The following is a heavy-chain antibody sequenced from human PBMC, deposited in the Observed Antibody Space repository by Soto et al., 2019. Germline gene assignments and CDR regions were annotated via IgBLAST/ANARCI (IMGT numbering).Heavy chain of an antibody. CDR2: IYHSGST. V-gene: IGHV4-38-2*02. J-gene: IGHJ3*02. Sequence: SETLSLTCAVSGYSISSGYYWGWIRQPPGKGLGWIGSIYHSGSTYYNPSLKSRVTISVDTSKNQFSLKLSSVTAADTAVYYCARDDVAVAGPDIWGQGTMVTVSS. D-gene: IGHD6-19*01. CDR1: GYSISSGYY. CDR3: ARDDVAVAGPDI.